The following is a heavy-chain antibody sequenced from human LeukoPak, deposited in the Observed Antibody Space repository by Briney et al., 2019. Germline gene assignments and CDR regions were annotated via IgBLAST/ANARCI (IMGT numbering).Heavy chain of an antibody. CDR3: VRDFIYSTG. CDR2: IKKDDGSEK. CDR1: GFSFSGYW. V-gene: IGHV3-7*03. J-gene: IGHJ4*02. Sequence: GGSLRLSCAASGFSFSGYWMSWVRQVPGKGLEWVANIKKDDGSEKYYADSVTGRFTISRDNAENSLYLQMNSLRVEDTAVYYCVRDFIYSTGWGQGTLVTVSS. D-gene: IGHD5-18*01.